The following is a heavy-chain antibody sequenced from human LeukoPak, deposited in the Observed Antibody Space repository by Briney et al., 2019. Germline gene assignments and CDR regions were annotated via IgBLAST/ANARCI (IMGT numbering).Heavy chain of an antibody. J-gene: IGHJ4*02. Sequence: ASVKVSCKASGYTFISYGISWVRQAPGQGLEWMGWISAYNGNTNYAQKLQGRVTMTTDTSTSTAYMELRSLRSDDTAVYYCARTDCTNGVCYVAPEDYWGQGTLVTVSS. CDR1: GYTFISYG. CDR2: ISAYNGNT. V-gene: IGHV1-18*01. CDR3: ARTDCTNGVCYVAPEDY. D-gene: IGHD2-8*01.